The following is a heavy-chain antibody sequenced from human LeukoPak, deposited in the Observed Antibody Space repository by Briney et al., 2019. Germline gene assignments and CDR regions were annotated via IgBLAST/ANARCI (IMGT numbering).Heavy chain of an antibody. Sequence: ASVKVSCKASGYTFTSYGISWVRQAPGQGLEWMGWISAYNGNTNYAQKLQGRVTMTRDTSTSTVYMELSSLRSEDTAVYYCARDSSPAYDFWSGYLTPDYWGQGTLVTVSP. CDR2: ISAYNGNT. CDR3: ARDSSPAYDFWSGYLTPDY. CDR1: GYTFTSYG. D-gene: IGHD3-3*01. V-gene: IGHV1-18*01. J-gene: IGHJ4*02.